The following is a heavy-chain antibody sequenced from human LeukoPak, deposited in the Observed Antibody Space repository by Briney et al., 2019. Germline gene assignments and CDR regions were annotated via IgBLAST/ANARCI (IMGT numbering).Heavy chain of an antibody. J-gene: IGHJ3*02. CDR3: ARATYDYGDFPYAFDI. CDR2: INHSGST. D-gene: IGHD4-17*01. V-gene: IGHV4-34*01. Sequence: SETLSLTCAVYGGSFSGYYWSWIRQPPGKGLEWIGEINHSGSTNYNPSLKSRVTISVDTFKNQFSLKLSSVTAADTAVYYCARATYDYGDFPYAFDIWGQGTMVTVSS. CDR1: GGSFSGYY.